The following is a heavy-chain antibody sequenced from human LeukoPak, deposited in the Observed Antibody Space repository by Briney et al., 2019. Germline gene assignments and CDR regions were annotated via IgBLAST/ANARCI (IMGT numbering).Heavy chain of an antibody. J-gene: IGHJ4*02. CDR3: ARGEEYYGSGSYLFDY. CDR2: IYYSGTT. CDR1: GGSISSYY. Sequence: SETLSLTCTVSGGSISSYYWSWIRQPPGKGLEWIGYIYYSGTTNYNPSLKSRVTISVDTSKNQFSLKLSSVTAADTAVYYCARGEEYYGSGSYLFDYWGQGTLVTVSS. V-gene: IGHV4-59*08. D-gene: IGHD3-10*01.